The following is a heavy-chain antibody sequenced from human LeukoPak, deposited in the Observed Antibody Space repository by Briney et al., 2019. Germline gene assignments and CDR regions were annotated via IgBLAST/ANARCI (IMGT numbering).Heavy chain of an antibody. CDR1: GGSISSRSYY. CDR3: ARHEWLVGFSPDCFDY. J-gene: IGHJ4*02. D-gene: IGHD6-19*01. Sequence: SETLSLTCAVYGGSISSRSYYWGWIRQPPGKGLEWIGSIYYTGSTFYNPSLKSRVTISVDTSKNQFSLRLNSVTAADTTVYYCARHEWLVGFSPDCFDYWGQGTLVTVSS. V-gene: IGHV4-39*01. CDR2: IYYTGST.